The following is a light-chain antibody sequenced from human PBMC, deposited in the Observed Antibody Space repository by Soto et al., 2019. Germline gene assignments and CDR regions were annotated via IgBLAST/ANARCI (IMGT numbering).Light chain of an antibody. CDR3: QQRRNWHPIS. Sequence: SPATLSVSPGERCALSCRASQSVSSYLAWYQQKPGQAPRLLIYDASNRATGIPARFSGSGSGTDFTLTISSLELEDFAVYYCQQRRNWHPISFGLGTPLEI. J-gene: IGKJ5*01. V-gene: IGKV3-11*01. CDR1: QSVSSY. CDR2: DAS.